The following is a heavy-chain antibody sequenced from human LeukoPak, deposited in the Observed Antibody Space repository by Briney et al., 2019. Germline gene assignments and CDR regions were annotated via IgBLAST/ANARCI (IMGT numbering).Heavy chain of an antibody. CDR3: ARDGDYGDYARNYYYGMDV. V-gene: IGHV3-48*01. CDR2: ISSSSSTI. Sequence: GGSLRLSCAASGFTFSSYSMNWVRQAPGKGLEWVSYISSSSSTIYYADSVKGRFTISRDNAKNSLYLQMNSLRAEDTAVYYCARDGDYGDYARNYYYGMDVWGQGTTVTVSS. D-gene: IGHD4-17*01. CDR1: GFTFSSYS. J-gene: IGHJ6*02.